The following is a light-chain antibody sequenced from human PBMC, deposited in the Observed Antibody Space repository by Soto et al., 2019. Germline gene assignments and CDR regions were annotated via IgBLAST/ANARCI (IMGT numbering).Light chain of an antibody. CDR2: GNS. J-gene: IGLJ1*01. V-gene: IGLV1-40*01. CDR3: QSYDSSLSGFYV. CDR1: SSNIGAGYD. Sequence: QSALTQPPSVSGAPGQRGSLFCTGSSSNIGAGYDVHWYQQLPGTAPKLLIYGNSNRPSGVPDRFSGSKSGTSASLAITGLQAEDEADYYCQSYDSSLSGFYVFGTGTKVTVL.